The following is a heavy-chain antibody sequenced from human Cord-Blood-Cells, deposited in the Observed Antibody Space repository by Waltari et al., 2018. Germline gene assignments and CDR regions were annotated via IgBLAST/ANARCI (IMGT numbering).Heavy chain of an antibody. J-gene: IGHJ2*01. CDR1: GYSISSGYY. Sequence: QVQLQESGPGLVKPSETLSLTCAVSGYSISSGYYWGWIRQPPGKGLEWIGSIYHSGSTYYNPSLKSRVTISVDTAKNQFSLKLSSVTAADTAVYYCARRRKAWYFDLWGRGTLVTVSS. CDR3: ARRRKAWYFDL. V-gene: IGHV4-38-2*01. CDR2: IYHSGST.